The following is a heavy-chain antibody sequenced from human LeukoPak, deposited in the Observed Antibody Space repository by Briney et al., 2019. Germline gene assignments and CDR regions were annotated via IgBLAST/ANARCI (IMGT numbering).Heavy chain of an antibody. J-gene: IGHJ3*02. CDR1: GYTFTGYY. V-gene: IGHV1-2*02. Sequence: ASVKVSCKASGYTFTGYYMHWVRQAPGQGLEWMGWINPNSGGTNYAQKFQGRVTMTRDTSISTAYMELSRLRSDDTAVYYCARTFSGTDAFDIWGQGTMVTVSS. CDR3: ARTFSGTDAFDI. D-gene: IGHD3-10*01. CDR2: INPNSGGT.